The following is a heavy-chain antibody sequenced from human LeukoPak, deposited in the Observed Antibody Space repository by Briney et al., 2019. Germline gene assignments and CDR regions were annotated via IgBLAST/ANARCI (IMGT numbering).Heavy chain of an antibody. D-gene: IGHD3-22*01. V-gene: IGHV4-39*01. CDR3: ASRNYYDSSGYSRVDY. CDR2: IYYSGST. Sequence: SETLSLTCTVSGGSISSSSYYWGWIRQPLGKGLEWIGSIYYSGSTYYNPSLKSRVTISVDTSKNQFSLKLSSVTAADTAVYYCASRNYYDSSGYSRVDYWGQGTLVTVSS. CDR1: GGSISSSSYY. J-gene: IGHJ4*02.